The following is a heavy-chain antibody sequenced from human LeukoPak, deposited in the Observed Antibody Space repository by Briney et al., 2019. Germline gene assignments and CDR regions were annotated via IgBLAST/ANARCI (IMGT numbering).Heavy chain of an antibody. Sequence: GGSLRLSCVTSGFNFSDSRMTWVRQAPGKGLQWVANVYRDGTEKHFLDSVEGRFTISRDNAKKSLYLQMSGLRPQDTAVYFCVRGDWYFESWGQGTLVTVSS. D-gene: IGHD2-21*01. CDR3: VRGDWYFES. CDR1: GFNFSDSR. CDR2: VYRDGTEK. J-gene: IGHJ4*02. V-gene: IGHV3-7*04.